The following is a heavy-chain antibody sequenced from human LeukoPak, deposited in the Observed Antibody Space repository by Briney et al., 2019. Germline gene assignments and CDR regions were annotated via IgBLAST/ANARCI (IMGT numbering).Heavy chain of an antibody. Sequence: ASVKVSCKASGYTFTSYGISWVRQAPGQGLEWMGWISAYNGNTNYAQKLQGRVTMTTDTSTSTAYMELRSLRSDDTAVYYCARVPGLAGTEYPDCWGQGTLVTVSS. CDR2: ISAYNGNT. V-gene: IGHV1-18*01. J-gene: IGHJ4*02. D-gene: IGHD6-19*01. CDR1: GYTFTSYG. CDR3: ARVPGLAGTEYPDC.